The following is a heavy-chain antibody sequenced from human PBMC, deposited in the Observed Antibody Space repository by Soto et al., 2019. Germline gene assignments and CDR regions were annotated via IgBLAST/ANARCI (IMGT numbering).Heavy chain of an antibody. J-gene: IGHJ4*02. CDR1: GGSISSSSYY. D-gene: IGHD3-10*01. V-gene: IGHV4-39*01. CDR2: FYYSGST. Sequence: QLQLQESGPGLVKPSETLSLTCTVSGGSISSSSYYWGWISQPPGTGLEWIGRFYYSGSTYYNPSLKSRVTISVDTSKNQFSLKLSSVTAADTAVYYCATLWGQDWGQGTLVTVSS. CDR3: ATLWGQD.